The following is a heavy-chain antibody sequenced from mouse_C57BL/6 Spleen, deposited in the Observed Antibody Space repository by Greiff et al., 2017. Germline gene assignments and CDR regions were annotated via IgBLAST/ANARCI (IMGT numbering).Heavy chain of an antibody. CDR2: ISNLAYSI. Sequence: EVMLVESGGGLVQPGGSLKLSCAASGFTFSDYGMAWVRQAPRKGPEWVAIISNLAYSIYYADTVTGRFTISRENAKNTLYLEMSSLRSEDAANYYCARRDGFYAMDYWGQGTSVTVSS. V-gene: IGHV5-15*04. J-gene: IGHJ4*01. D-gene: IGHD2-3*01. CDR1: GFTFSDYG. CDR3: ARRDGFYAMDY.